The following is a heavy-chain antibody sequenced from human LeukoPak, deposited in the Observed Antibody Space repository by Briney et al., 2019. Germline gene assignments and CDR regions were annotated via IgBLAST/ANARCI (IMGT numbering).Heavy chain of an antibody. CDR1: GGSFSGYY. CDR2: INHSGST. J-gene: IGHJ3*02. CDR3: ARDRGLHDFWSGYYRGAFDI. D-gene: IGHD3-3*01. V-gene: IGHV4-34*01. Sequence: PSETLSLTCAVYGGSFSGYYWSWIRQPPGKGLEWIGEINHSGSTNYNPSLKSRVTISVDTSKNQFSLKLSSVTAADTAVYYCARDRGLHDFWSGYYRGAFDIWGQGTMVTVSS.